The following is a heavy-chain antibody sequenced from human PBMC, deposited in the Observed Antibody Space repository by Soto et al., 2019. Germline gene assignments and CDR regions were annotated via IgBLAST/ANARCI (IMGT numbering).Heavy chain of an antibody. CDR1: GGSTCSYY. CDR2: IYYSGST. D-gene: IGHD2-15*01. Sequence: PSETLSLTCTVSGGSTCSYYWSWIRQPPGKGLEWIGYIYYSGSTNYNPPLKSRVTISVDTSKNQFSLKLSSVTAADTAVYYCARHARVVVAVHYYYYMDVWGKGATVTVSS. J-gene: IGHJ6*03. V-gene: IGHV4-59*01. CDR3: ARHARVVVAVHYYYYMDV.